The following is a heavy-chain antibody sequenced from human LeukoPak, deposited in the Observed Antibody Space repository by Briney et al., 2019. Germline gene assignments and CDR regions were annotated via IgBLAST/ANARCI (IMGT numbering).Heavy chain of an antibody. V-gene: IGHV4-59*02. CDR2: IYYTGTT. CDR1: GGSVRSYY. D-gene: IGHD6-19*01. Sequence: SETLSLTCTVSGGSVRSYYWTWMRQPPGKELVWLGYIYYTGTTNYNPSLKSRLTISVDTSKDHFSLKLSSVTAADTAVYYCAREVTGTSGSFDYWGQGALVTVSS. CDR3: AREVTGTSGSFDY. J-gene: IGHJ4*02.